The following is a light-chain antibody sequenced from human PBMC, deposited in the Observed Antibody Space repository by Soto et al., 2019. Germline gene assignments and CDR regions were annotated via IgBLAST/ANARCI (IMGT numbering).Light chain of an antibody. CDR1: QSVSSY. CDR2: GAS. J-gene: IGKJ1*01. CDR3: QQRSNWLWT. V-gene: IGKV3-11*01. Sequence: EIVLTQSPATLSLSPGERATLSCRAGQSVSSYLAWYQQKPGQAPRLLIYGASNRATGIPARFSGSGSGTDFTLTISSLEPEDFAVYYCQQRSNWLWTFGQGTKVDIK.